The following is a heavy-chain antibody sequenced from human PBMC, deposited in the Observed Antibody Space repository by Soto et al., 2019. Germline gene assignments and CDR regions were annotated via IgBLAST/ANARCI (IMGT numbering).Heavy chain of an antibody. J-gene: IGHJ6*02. CDR1: GFTFSNAW. CDR3: THTSRNYDILTGYNLYYYYYGMDV. CDR2: IKSKTDGGTT. D-gene: IGHD3-9*01. Sequence: GGSLRLSCAASGFTFSNAWMNWVRQAPGKGLEWVGRIKSKTDGGTTDYAAPVKGRFTISRDDSKNTLYLQMNSLKTEDTAVYYCTHTSRNYDILTGYNLYYYYYGMDVWGQGTTVTVSS. V-gene: IGHV3-15*07.